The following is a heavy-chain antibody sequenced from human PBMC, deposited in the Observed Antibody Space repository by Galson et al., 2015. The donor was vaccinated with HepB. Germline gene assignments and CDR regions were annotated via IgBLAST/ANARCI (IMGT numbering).Heavy chain of an antibody. CDR2: ISYDGSNK. CDR1: GFTFSSYA. V-gene: IGHV3-30*04. J-gene: IGHJ4*02. D-gene: IGHD3-3*01. CDR3: ARESQGSDFWSGYYFDY. Sequence: SLRLSCAASGFTFSSYAMHWVRQAPGKGLEWVAVISYDGSNKYYADSVKGRFTISRDNSKNTLYLQMNSLRAEDTAVYYCARESQGSDFWSGYYFDYWGQGTLVPVSS.